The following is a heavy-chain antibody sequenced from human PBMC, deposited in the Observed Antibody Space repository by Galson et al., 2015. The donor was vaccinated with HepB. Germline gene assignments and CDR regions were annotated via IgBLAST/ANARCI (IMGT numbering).Heavy chain of an antibody. J-gene: IGHJ4*02. Sequence: SLRLSCAVSGFTFSSYAMTWVRQAPGKGLEWVSIITGSDGSTYYADSVKGRFTVSRDNSKNTLYLQMNSLRAEDTAVYYCAKDYGAATGWPDYWGQGTLVTVSS. CDR3: AKDYGAATGWPDY. CDR2: ITGSDGST. V-gene: IGHV3-23*01. D-gene: IGHD2-15*01. CDR1: GFTFSSYA.